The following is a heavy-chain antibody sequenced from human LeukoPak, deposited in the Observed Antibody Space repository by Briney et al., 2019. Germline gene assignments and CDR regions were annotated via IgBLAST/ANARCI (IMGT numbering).Heavy chain of an antibody. J-gene: IGHJ4*02. V-gene: IGHV4-39*02. CDR1: GDSVSSGGYY. D-gene: IGHD2/OR15-2a*01. Sequence: SETLSLTCTVSGDSVSSGGYYWGWTRQPPGKGLEWIGSIHSDGNTHYNPSLKSRVSISVDTSKNQFSLRLSSVTAADTAIYYCARDTHLEYWGQGTPVTVSS. CDR3: ARDTHLEY. CDR2: IHSDGNT.